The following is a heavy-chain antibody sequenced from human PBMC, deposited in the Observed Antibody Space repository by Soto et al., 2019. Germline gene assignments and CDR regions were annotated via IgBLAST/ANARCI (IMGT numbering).Heavy chain of an antibody. CDR3: ARHGKSSVITKTYGMDV. Sequence: GESLKISCKGSGYRFSSQWISWVRQMPGKGLEWMGRIDPSDSYTSYSPSFQGHVTISTDNSISTAYLQWSSLKASDTAMYYCARHGKSSVITKTYGMDVWAQGTTVTVSS. CDR1: GYRFSSQW. V-gene: IGHV5-10-1*01. D-gene: IGHD1-1*01. J-gene: IGHJ6*02. CDR2: IDPSDSYT.